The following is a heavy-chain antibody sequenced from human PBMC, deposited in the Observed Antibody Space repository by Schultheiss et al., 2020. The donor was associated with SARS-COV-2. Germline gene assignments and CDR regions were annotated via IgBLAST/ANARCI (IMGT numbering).Heavy chain of an antibody. J-gene: IGHJ4*02. CDR3: TKASHYCGGGTCYLTAYDY. Sequence: GGSLRLSCAASGFTFSDYYMSWIRQAPGKGLEWVAVISYDGSNKYYADSVKGRFTISRDNSKNTLYLQMNSLRTEDTAFYYCTKASHYCGGGTCYLTAYDYWAQGTLVTVSS. CDR1: GFTFSDYY. CDR2: ISYDGSNK. V-gene: IGHV3-30*18. D-gene: IGHD2-15*01.